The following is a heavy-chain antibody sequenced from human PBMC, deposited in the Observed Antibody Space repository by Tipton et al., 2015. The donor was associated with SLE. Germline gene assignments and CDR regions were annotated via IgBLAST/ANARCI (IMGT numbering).Heavy chain of an antibody. CDR1: GYTFTDYY. CDR3: SSGRGVKMTTNLFDY. J-gene: IGHJ4*02. Sequence: VQLVQSGPEVKKPGATVKISCKASGYTFTDYYMNWVQQAPGKGLAWMGRLDPEDDETVYAEKFQGRITLTADTSTDTAYMERTSLRSEDTAVYYCSSGRGVKMTTNLFDYWGQGTLLTVSP. CDR2: LDPEDDET. D-gene: IGHD5-24*01. V-gene: IGHV1-69-2*01.